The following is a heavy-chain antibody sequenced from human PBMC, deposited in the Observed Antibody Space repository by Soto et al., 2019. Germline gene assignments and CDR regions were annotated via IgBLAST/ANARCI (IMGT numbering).Heavy chain of an antibody. CDR1: GFTFSSYA. D-gene: IGHD2-15*01. V-gene: IGHV3-30-3*01. J-gene: IGHJ5*02. Sequence: QVQLVESGGGVVQPGRSLRLSCAASGFTFSSYAMHWVRQAPGKGLEWVAVISYDRSNKYYADSVKGRFTISRDNSKNTLYLQMNSLRAEDTAVYYCARDGEGYCSGGSCYPGWFDPWGQGTLVTVSS. CDR3: ARDGEGYCSGGSCYPGWFDP. CDR2: ISYDRSNK.